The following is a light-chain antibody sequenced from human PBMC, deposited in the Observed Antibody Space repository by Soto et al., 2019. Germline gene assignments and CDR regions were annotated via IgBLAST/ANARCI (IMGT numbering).Light chain of an antibody. CDR3: SSYTSTNHVA. Sequence: QSALTQPASVSGSPGQSITISCTGTSSDVGGYNYVSWYQQHPGKAPKLVIYEVTKRPSGVSNRFSGSKSGNTASLTISGLQAEDETDYYCSSYTSTNHVAFGRGTKVTVL. CDR1: SSDVGGYNY. V-gene: IGLV2-14*01. CDR2: EVT. J-gene: IGLJ2*01.